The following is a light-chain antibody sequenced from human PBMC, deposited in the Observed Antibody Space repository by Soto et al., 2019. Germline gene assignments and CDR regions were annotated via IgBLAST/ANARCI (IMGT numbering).Light chain of an antibody. CDR1: QSVRSN. J-gene: IGKJ4*01. CDR3: QQYGSSPLT. Sequence: EKVLTQSPSTLSVSPGERVTLSCRASQSVRSNLAWYQQKPGQAPRLLIYGASSRATGIPDRFSGSGSGTDFTLTISRLEPEDFAVYYCQQYGSSPLTFGGGTKVDIK. CDR2: GAS. V-gene: IGKV3-20*01.